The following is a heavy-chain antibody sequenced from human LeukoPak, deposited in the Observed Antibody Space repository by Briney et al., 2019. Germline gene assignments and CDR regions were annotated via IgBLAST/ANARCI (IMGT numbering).Heavy chain of an antibody. CDR3: AAPTLSYYDSSGYYSDRDWYFDL. D-gene: IGHD3-22*01. V-gene: IGHV4-4*07. CDR1: GGSISSYY. Sequence: SETLSLTCTVSGGSISSYYWNWIRQPAGQELEWIVRMHTSGSTSYNPSVKSPVTMSIDTSKNQFSLKLSALTAADTAVYYCAAPTLSYYDSSGYYSDRDWYFDLWGRGTLVTVSS. J-gene: IGHJ2*01. CDR2: MHTSGST.